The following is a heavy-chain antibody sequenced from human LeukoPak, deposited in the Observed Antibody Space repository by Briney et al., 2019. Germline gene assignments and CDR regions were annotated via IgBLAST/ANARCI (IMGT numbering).Heavy chain of an antibody. CDR3: ARDRTYYDFWSGTAGY. CDR2: ISSSGSTI. Sequence: GGSLRLSCAASGFTFSSYDMHWVRQAPGKGLEWVSYISSSGSTIYYADSVKGRFTISRDNAKNSLYLQMNSLRAEDTAVYYCARDRTYYDFWSGTAGYWGQGTLVTVSS. J-gene: IGHJ4*02. V-gene: IGHV3-48*04. CDR1: GFTFSSYD. D-gene: IGHD3-3*01.